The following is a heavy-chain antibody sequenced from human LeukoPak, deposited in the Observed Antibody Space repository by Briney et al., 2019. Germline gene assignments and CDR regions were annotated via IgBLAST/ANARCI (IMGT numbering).Heavy chain of an antibody. CDR2: IYTSGST. V-gene: IGHV4-4*07. CDR3: ARLSSTWYQDWYFDL. CDR1: GGSISSYD. D-gene: IGHD6-13*01. Sequence: SETLSLTCTVSGGSISSYDWSWIRQPAREGLEWIGRIYTSGSTKYNPSLKSRVTISVDTSKNQFSLKLNSVTAADTAVYYCARLSSTWYQDWYFDLWGRGTLVTVSS. J-gene: IGHJ2*01.